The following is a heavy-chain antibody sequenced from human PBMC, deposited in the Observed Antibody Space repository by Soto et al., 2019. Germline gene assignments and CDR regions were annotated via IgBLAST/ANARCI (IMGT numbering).Heavy chain of an antibody. CDR1: AFTFSTYS. D-gene: IGHD5-12*01. CDR2: ISSSSSSI. CDR3: AKDNGYDAATLDY. Sequence: EVHLVESGGGLVKPGGSLRLSCAASAFTFSTYSMYWVRQAPGKGLEWVSSISSSSSSIYYADSLRGRFTISRDNAQNSLYLQMNSLRAEDTAMYYCAKDNGYDAATLDYWGQGTLVTVSS. V-gene: IGHV3-21*01. J-gene: IGHJ4*02.